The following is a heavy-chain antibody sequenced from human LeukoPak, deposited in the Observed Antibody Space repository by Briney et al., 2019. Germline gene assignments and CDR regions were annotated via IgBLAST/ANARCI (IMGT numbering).Heavy chain of an antibody. Sequence: SETLSLTCTVSGGSISTYYWNWIRQPPGKGLEWIGRIYTSGSTNYNPSLKSRVTISVDTSKNQFSLKLSSVTAADTAVYYCARDRNYYDSSGGFFFDYWGQGTLVTVSS. D-gene: IGHD3-22*01. CDR2: IYTSGST. CDR1: GGSISTYY. V-gene: IGHV4-4*07. CDR3: ARDRNYYDSSGGFFFDY. J-gene: IGHJ4*02.